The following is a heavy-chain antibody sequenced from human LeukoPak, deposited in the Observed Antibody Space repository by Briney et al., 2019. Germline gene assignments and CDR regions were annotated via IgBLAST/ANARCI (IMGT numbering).Heavy chain of an antibody. CDR3: ARERVATAGFDY. CDR2: INPGNGNT. CDR1: GYTFTRSI. V-gene: IGHV1-3*01. Sequence: ASVKVSCKASGYTFTRSITNWVRQAPGQRPEWMGWINPGNGNTKYSEKFQHRVTFTRATSATTAQMELSSLRSEDTAVYCCARERVATAGFDYWGQGTLVTVSS. D-gene: IGHD5-12*01. J-gene: IGHJ4*02.